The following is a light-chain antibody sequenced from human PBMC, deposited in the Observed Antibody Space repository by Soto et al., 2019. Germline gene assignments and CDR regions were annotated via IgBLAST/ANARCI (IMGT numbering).Light chain of an antibody. CDR2: DAS. J-gene: IGKJ1*01. CDR3: QQYDSYYLT. Sequence: GDRVTITCRASQSISSWLAWYQQKPVKAPKLLIYDASKLESGVPSRFSGSGSGTEFSLAISSLQPDDFATYFCQQYDSYYLTFGQGTKVDIK. V-gene: IGKV1-5*01. CDR1: QSISSW.